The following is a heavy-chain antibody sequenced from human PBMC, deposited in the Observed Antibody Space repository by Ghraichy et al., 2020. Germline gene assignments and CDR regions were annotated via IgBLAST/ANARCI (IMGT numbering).Heavy chain of an antibody. CDR2: INPNSGGT. D-gene: IGHD3-22*01. Sequence: ASVKVSCKASGYTFTGYYMHWVRQAPGQGLEWMGWINPNSGGTNYAQKFQGRVTMTRDTSISTAYMELSRLRSDDTAVYYCARDGGYDSSGYNDYWGQGTLVTVSS. J-gene: IGHJ4*02. CDR3: ARDGGYDSSGYNDY. V-gene: IGHV1-2*02. CDR1: GYTFTGYY.